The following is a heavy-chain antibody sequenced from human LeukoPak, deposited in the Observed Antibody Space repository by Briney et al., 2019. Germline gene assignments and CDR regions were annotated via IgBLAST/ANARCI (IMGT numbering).Heavy chain of an antibody. CDR1: GFTFSSYG. CDR3: AKEAAITIFGVVIHYYYGMDV. Sequence: GGSLRLSCAASGFTFSSYGMHWVRQAPGKGLEWVAVIWYDGDNKYYADSVKGRFTISRDNSKNTLYLQMNSLRAEDTAVYYCAKEAAITIFGVVIHYYYGMDVWGQGTTVTVSS. D-gene: IGHD3-3*01. CDR2: IWYDGDNK. V-gene: IGHV3-30*02. J-gene: IGHJ6*02.